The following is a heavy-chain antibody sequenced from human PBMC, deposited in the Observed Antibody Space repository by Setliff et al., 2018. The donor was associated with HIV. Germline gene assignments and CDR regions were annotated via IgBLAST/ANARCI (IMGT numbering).Heavy chain of an antibody. CDR3: SIILNLYNYMDA. CDR2: IYYSGTT. Sequence: SETLSLTCTVSGGSISSGGYYWSWIRQHPGKGLEWIGYIYYSGTTYYNPSLKSRATISVDTSKNQFSLRLSSVTAADTAVYYCSIILNLYNYMDAWGKGTSVTVSS. J-gene: IGHJ6*03. CDR1: GGSISSGGYY. D-gene: IGHD3-9*01. V-gene: IGHV4-31*03.